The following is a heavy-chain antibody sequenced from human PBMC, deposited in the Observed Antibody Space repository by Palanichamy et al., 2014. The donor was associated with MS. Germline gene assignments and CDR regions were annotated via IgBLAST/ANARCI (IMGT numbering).Heavy chain of an antibody. V-gene: IGHV4-31*11. CDR2: IDNSGTT. D-gene: IGHD3-10*01. Sequence: QVQLQQSGPGLVKPSQTLSLTCAVSGGSINSADFYWNWIRQPPGKGLEWIGYIDNSGTTYYNPSLKSRLAISIDTSRSQFSLRLNFVTAADTAAYYCARGINSWSGQHPLRAFQVWGQGTLVTVSS. CDR1: GGSINSADFY. CDR3: ARGINSWSGQHPLRAFQV. J-gene: IGHJ4*02.